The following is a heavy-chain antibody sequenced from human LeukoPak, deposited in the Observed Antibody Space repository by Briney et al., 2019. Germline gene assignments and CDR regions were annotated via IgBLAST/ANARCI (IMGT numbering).Heavy chain of an antibody. CDR3: ARDAGSSGWFGWFAP. V-gene: IGHV4-59*01. D-gene: IGHD6-19*01. CDR2: IYYSGST. Sequence: SKTLSLTCTVPGGSISSYYWSSIRQPPGKGLEWIGYIYYSGSTNYNPSLKSRVTISVDTSKNQFSLKLSSVTAADTAVYYCARDAGSSGWFGWFAPWGQGTLVTVSS. J-gene: IGHJ5*02. CDR1: GGSISSYY.